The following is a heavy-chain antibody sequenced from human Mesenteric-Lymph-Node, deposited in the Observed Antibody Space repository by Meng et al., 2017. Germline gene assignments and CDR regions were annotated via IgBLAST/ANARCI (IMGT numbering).Heavy chain of an antibody. CDR2: INHSGST. V-gene: IGHV4-34*01. CDR3: ARGPAIPYSSSWVRKYFQH. J-gene: IGHJ1*01. D-gene: IGHD6-13*01. CDR1: GGSFSGYY. Sequence: SETLSLTCAVYGGSFSGYYWSWIRQPPGKGLEWIGEINHSGSTNYNPSLKSRVTISVDTSKNQFSLKLSSVTAADTAVYYCARGPAIPYSSSWVRKYFQHWGQGTLVTVSS.